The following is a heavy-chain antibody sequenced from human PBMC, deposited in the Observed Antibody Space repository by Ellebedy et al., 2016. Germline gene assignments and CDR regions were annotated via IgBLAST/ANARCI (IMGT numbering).Heavy chain of an antibody. CDR3: ARARAYDYGGSYDY. CDR1: GFTFSSYW. D-gene: IGHD4-23*01. J-gene: IGHJ4*02. V-gene: IGHV3-74*01. Sequence: GESLKISXATSGFTFSSYWMYWVRQAPGKGLVCVSRINGDGTTTNDADSVVKGRFTISRDNAKNTLYLQMNSLRAEDTGIYYCARARAYDYGGSYDYWGQGTLVTVSS. CDR2: INGDGTTT.